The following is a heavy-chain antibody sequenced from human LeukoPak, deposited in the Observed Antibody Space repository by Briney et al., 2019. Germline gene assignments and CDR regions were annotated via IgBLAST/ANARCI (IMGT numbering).Heavy chain of an antibody. D-gene: IGHD3-22*01. CDR1: GYTFTSYG. CDR2: ISAYNGNT. CDR3: ARVWTGGYYYITDAFDI. J-gene: IGHJ3*02. Sequence: ASVKVSCKASGYTFTSYGISWVRQAPGQGLEWMGWISAYNGNTNYAQKLQGRVTMTTDTSTSTAYMELRSLRSDDTAVYYCARVWTGGYYYITDAFDIWGQGTMVTVSS. V-gene: IGHV1-18*01.